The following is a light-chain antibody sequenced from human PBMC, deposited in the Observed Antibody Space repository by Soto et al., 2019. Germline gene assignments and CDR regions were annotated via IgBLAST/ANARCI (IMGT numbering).Light chain of an antibody. CDR2: EVN. V-gene: IGLV2-8*01. CDR3: SSYAGSNTPYV. J-gene: IGLJ1*01. CDR1: SSDVGGYNY. Sequence: QSALTQPPSASGSPGLSVTISCTGTSSDVGGYNYVSWYQHHPCNAPKLMIYEVNKRTSGVPDRFSGSKSGNTASLTVSGLQAEDEADYYCSSYAGSNTPYVFGTGTKVTV.